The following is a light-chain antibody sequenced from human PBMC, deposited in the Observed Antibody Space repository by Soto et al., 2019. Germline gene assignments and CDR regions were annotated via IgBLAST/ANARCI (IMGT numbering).Light chain of an antibody. CDR3: QQYGSSPRT. CDR1: QSVSLY. CDR2: GAS. J-gene: IGKJ1*01. V-gene: IGKV3-20*01. Sequence: EIVLTQSPGTLSLSPGERATLSCRASQSVSLYLAWYQHKPGQAPRLLIYGASGRSAGIPDRFSGSGSGTDFSLTISRLEPEDFAVYYCQQYGSSPRTFGQGTKVDIK.